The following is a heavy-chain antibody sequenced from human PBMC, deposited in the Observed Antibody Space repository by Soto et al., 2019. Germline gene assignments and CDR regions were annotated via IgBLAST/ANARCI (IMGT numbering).Heavy chain of an antibody. CDR1: GGSFSGYY. J-gene: IGHJ4*02. V-gene: IGHV4-34*01. CDR2: INHSGST. CDR3: ARWGGAARYLDY. D-gene: IGHD6-6*01. Sequence: SETLSLTCAVYGGSFSGYYWSWIRQPPGKGLEWIGEINHSGSTNYNPSLKSRVTISVDTSKNQFSLKLSSVTAADTAVYYCARWGGAARYLDYWGQGTLVTVSS.